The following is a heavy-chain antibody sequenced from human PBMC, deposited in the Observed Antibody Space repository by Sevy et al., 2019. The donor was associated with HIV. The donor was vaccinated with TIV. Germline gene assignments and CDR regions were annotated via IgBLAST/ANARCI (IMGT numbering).Heavy chain of an antibody. Sequence: GGSLRLSCAASGCTFSSYSMNWVRQAPGKGQEWVSSISSSSSYIYYADSVKGRFTISRDNAKNSLYLQMNSLRAEDTAVYYCATTPPTVVTLGYDAFDIWCQGTMVTVSS. CDR1: GCTFSSYS. CDR3: ATTPPTVVTLGYDAFDI. CDR2: ISSSSSYI. J-gene: IGHJ3*02. D-gene: IGHD4-17*01. V-gene: IGHV3-21*01.